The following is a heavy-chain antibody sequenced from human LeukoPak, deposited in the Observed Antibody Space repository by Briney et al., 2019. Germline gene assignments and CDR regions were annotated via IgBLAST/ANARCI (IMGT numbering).Heavy chain of an antibody. CDR3: ARDPLGYSSSWTFDY. J-gene: IGHJ4*02. D-gene: IGHD6-13*01. Sequence: GGSLRLSCAASGFTFSSYAMHWVRQAPGKGLEWVAVISYDGSNKYYADSVKGRFTISRDNSKNTLYLQMNSLRAEDTAVYYCARDPLGYSSSWTFDYWGQGTLVTVSP. V-gene: IGHV3-30*04. CDR2: ISYDGSNK. CDR1: GFTFSSYA.